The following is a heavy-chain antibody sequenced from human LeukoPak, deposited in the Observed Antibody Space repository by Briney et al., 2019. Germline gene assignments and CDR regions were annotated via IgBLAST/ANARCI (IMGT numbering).Heavy chain of an antibody. CDR3: AKQGYSSSWYDFDY. CDR1: GFTFNNYA. J-gene: IGHJ4*02. CDR2: ISGSGGNS. D-gene: IGHD6-13*01. V-gene: IGHV3-23*01. Sequence: GGSLRLSCAASGFTFNNYAMSWVRQAPGKGPEWVSGISGSGGNSYYADSVKGRFTISRDNSKNTLYLQMNSLRAEDTAVYYCAKQGYSSSWYDFDYWGQGTLVTVSS.